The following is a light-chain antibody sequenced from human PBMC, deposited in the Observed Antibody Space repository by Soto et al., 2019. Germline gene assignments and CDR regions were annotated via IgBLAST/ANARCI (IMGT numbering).Light chain of an antibody. J-gene: IGKJ2*01. CDR3: QQYNNWPPYT. V-gene: IGKV3-15*01. CDR1: QSVSSN. CDR2: GAS. Sequence: IVMTQSPDPLSVSPGERATLSCRASQSVSSNLAWYQQKPGQAPRLLLYGASTRATGIPARFSGSGSGTEVTLTISSLQSEDFAVYYCQQYNNWPPYTFGQGTKLEIK.